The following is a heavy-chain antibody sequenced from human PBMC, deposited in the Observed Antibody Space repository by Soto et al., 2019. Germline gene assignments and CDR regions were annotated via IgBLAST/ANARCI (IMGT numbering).Heavy chain of an antibody. D-gene: IGHD4-4*01. CDR3: SRVVMTTVPASYYYGMDV. J-gene: IGHJ6*02. Sequence: QVQLVQSGAEVKKPGSSVTVSCKASGGTFSSYAISWVRQAPGQVLEWMGRIIPFMGTANYAQKFQGRVTITADESTSTDYMELTSLRSEDTAVYYCSRVVMTTVPASYYYGMDVWGQGTTVTVSS. CDR2: IIPFMGTA. CDR1: GGTFSSYA. V-gene: IGHV1-69*18.